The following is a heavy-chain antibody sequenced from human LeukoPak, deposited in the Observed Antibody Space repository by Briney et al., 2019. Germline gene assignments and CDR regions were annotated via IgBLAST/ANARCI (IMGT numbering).Heavy chain of an antibody. CDR3: ARADLLEWYGGYNWFDP. CDR1: GGSISSYY. J-gene: IGHJ5*02. CDR2: IYYSGST. V-gene: IGHV4-59*01. Sequence: PSETLSLTCTVSGGSISSYYWSWIRQPPGKGLEWIGDIYYSGSTNYNPSLKSRVTISVDTSKNQFSLKLSSVTAADTAVYYCARADLLEWYGGYNWFDPWGQGTLVTVSS. D-gene: IGHD3-3*01.